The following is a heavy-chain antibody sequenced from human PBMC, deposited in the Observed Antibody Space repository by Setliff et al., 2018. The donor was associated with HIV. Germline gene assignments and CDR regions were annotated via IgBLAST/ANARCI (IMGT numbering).Heavy chain of an antibody. D-gene: IGHD3-16*01. CDR1: GFTFSTYG. Sequence: GGSLRLSCAASGFTFSTYGMHWVRQAPGKGLEWVAFIRYDGSNKYHADSVKGRFTISRDNSKYTLYLQMNSLRPEDTAVYYCAKDLNWAFDYWGQGSLVTVSS. CDR2: IRYDGSNK. J-gene: IGHJ4*02. V-gene: IGHV3-30*02. CDR3: AKDLNWAFDY.